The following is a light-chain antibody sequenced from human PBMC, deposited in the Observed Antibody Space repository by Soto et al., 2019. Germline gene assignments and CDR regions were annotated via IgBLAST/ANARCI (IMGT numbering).Light chain of an antibody. V-gene: IGLV1-44*01. CDR2: NDN. Sequence: QSVLTQPPSASGTPGQRVTISCSGSSSNIGTNTVNWYQQLPGTAPKLLIYNDNLRPSGIPDRFSGSKSGTSASLTISGLQSDDEADYFCAAWDDSLNGPVFGGGTKLTVL. CDR3: AAWDDSLNGPV. CDR1: SSNIGTNT. J-gene: IGLJ2*01.